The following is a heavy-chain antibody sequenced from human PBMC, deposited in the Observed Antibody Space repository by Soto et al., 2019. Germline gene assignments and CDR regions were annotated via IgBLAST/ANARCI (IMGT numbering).Heavy chain of an antibody. CDR3: ASGRPMVRQNWFDP. V-gene: IGHV1-69*02. Sequence: QVQLVQSGAEVKKPGSSVKVSCKASGGTFSSYTISWVRQAPGQGLEWMGRIIPILGIANYAQKFQGRVTITADKSTSTAYMELSSLRAEDTAVYYCASGRPMVRQNWFDPWGQGTLVTVSS. J-gene: IGHJ5*02. CDR1: GGTFSSYT. D-gene: IGHD3-10*01. CDR2: IIPILGIA.